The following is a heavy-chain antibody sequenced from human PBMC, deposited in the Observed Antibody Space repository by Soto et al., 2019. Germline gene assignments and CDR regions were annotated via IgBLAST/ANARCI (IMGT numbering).Heavy chain of an antibody. CDR3: AKDAIYCSSTSCYKYYYYGMDV. V-gene: IGHV3-23*01. D-gene: IGHD2-2*02. CDR1: GFTFSSYA. CDR2: ISGSGGST. J-gene: IGHJ6*02. Sequence: EVQLLESGGGLVQPGGSLRLSCAASGFTFSSYAMSWVHQAPGKGLEWVSAISGSGGSTYYADSVKGRFTISRDNSKNTLYLQMNSLRAEDTAVYYCAKDAIYCSSTSCYKYYYYGMDVWGQGTTVTVSS.